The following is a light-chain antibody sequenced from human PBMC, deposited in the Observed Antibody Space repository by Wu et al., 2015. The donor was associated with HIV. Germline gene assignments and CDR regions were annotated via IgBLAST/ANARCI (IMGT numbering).Light chain of an antibody. CDR3: QQYYSLLT. CDR2: AAS. J-gene: IGKJ4*01. Sequence: AIRMTQSPSSLSASTGDRVTITRRASQGISSYLAWYQQKPGKAPKLLIYAASTLQSGVPSRFSGSGSGTDFTLTISCLQSEDFATYYCQQYYSLLTFGGGTKVEIK. CDR1: QGISSY. V-gene: IGKV1-8*01.